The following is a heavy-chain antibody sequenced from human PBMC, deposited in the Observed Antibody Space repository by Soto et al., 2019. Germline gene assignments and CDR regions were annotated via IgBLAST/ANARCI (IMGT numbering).Heavy chain of an antibody. J-gene: IGHJ3*02. D-gene: IGHD2-15*01. V-gene: IGHV4-59*01. CDR2: IYYSGST. CDR1: GGSISSYY. Sequence: SETLSLTCTVSGGSISSYYWSWIRQPPGKGLEWIGYIYYSGSTNYNPSLKSRVTISVDTSKNQFSLKLSSVTAADTAVYYCARGGSSLRDAFDIWGQGTMVTVSS. CDR3: ARGGSSLRDAFDI.